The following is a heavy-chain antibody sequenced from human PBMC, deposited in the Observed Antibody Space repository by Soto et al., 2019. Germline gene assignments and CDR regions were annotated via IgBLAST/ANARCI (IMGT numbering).Heavy chain of an antibody. CDR1: GFTFSSYA. D-gene: IGHD1-1*01. CDR3: ASPRLSSDGTTPIDY. CDR2: ISYDGSNK. Sequence: QVQLVESGGGVVQPGRSLRLSCAASGFTFSSYAMHWVRQAPGKGLEWVAVISYDGSNKYCADSVKGRFTISRDNSKNTLYLQMNSVRAEDTAVYYCASPRLSSDGTTPIDYWGQGTLVTVSS. V-gene: IGHV3-30-3*01. J-gene: IGHJ4*02.